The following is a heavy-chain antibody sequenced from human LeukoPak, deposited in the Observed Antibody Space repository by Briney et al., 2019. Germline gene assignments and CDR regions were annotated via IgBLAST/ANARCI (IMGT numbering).Heavy chain of an antibody. V-gene: IGHV3-48*01. CDR3: ARDCRLNCARQPGFDS. Sequence: GGSLRLSCAASGFTFSSYSMNWVRQAPGKGLEWVSYISSSGSTIYYADSVKGRLTISRDNAKNSLYLQLSSLRGEDTAVYYCARDCRLNCARQPGFDSWGQGTLVTVSS. CDR1: GFTFSSYS. D-gene: IGHD1-1*01. J-gene: IGHJ5*01. CDR2: ISSSGSTI.